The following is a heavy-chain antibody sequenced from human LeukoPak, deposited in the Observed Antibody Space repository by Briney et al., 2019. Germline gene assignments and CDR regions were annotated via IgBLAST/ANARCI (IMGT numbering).Heavy chain of an antibody. CDR1: GGSISTYY. CDR2: IYYSGST. V-gene: IGHV4-59*12. J-gene: IGHJ4*02. D-gene: IGHD5-12*01. CDR3: ARVSWGSGYDMDY. Sequence: SETLSLTCTVSGGSISTYYWSWIRQPPGKGLEWIGNIYYSGSTNYNPSLKSRVTISVDTSKNQFSLKLSSVTAADTAVYYCARVSWGSGYDMDYWGQGTLVTVSS.